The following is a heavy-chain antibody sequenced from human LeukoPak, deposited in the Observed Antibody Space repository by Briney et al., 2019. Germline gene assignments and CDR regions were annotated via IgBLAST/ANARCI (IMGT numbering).Heavy chain of an antibody. V-gene: IGHV3-48*01. J-gene: IGHJ4*02. CDR3: ARDPTAMGPIDDY. Sequence: GGSLRLSCAASGFTFGFYNMNWVRQAPGKGLEWLSYISGSGHTIHYADSVKGRFTVSRDDAKKSLYLQMNSLRAEDTAVYYCARDPTAMGPIDDYWGQGTLVTVSS. D-gene: IGHD5-18*01. CDR1: GFTFGFYN. CDR2: ISGSGHTI.